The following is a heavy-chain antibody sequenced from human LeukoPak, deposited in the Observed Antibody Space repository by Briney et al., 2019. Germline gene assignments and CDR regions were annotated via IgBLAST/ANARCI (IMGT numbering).Heavy chain of an antibody. V-gene: IGHV4-61*02. D-gene: IGHD4-23*01. CDR1: GGSITSASSS. Sequence: PSETLSLTCAVSGGSITSASSSWSWIRQPAGKGLEWIGRIYTSGSTNYNPSLKSRVTISVDTSKNQFSLKLSSVTAADTAVYYCARDRGYGGNEGWFDPWGQGTLVTVSS. CDR2: IYTSGST. J-gene: IGHJ5*02. CDR3: ARDRGYGGNEGWFDP.